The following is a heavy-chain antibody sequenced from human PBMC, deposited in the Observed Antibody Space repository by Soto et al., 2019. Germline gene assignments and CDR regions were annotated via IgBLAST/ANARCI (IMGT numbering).Heavy chain of an antibody. CDR1: GGTFSSYA. D-gene: IGHD2-15*01. CDR2: IIPIFGTA. J-gene: IGHJ6*02. V-gene: IGHV1-69*12. Sequence: QVQLVPSGAEVKKPGASVKVSCKASGGTFSSYAISWVRQAPGQGLERMGGIIPIFGTANYAQKCQGRVTITADESTSTAYMELSSPRSDDTAVYYCARHPGGRGYYYGMDVWGQGTTVTVSS. CDR3: ARHPGGRGYYYGMDV.